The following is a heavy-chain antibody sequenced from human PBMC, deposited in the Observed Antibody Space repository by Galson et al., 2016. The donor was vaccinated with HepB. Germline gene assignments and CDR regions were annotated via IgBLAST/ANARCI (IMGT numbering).Heavy chain of an antibody. Sequence: SLRLSCAASGFTFSSYVMSWVRQAPGKGLEWVSTISDSGDSTYFADSVKGRFTISRDNSKNTLYLQMNSLRAEDTAVYYCARDPNYDPLNYFDYWGQGTLVTVSS. CDR1: GFTFSSYV. J-gene: IGHJ4*02. V-gene: IGHV3-23*01. D-gene: IGHD3-3*01. CDR2: ISDSGDST. CDR3: ARDPNYDPLNYFDY.